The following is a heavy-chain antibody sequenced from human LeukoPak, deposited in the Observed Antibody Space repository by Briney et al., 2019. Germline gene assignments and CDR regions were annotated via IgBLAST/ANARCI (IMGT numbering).Heavy chain of an antibody. D-gene: IGHD3-22*01. Sequence: SGPTLVKPTQTLTLTCTFSGFSLSSSGGGVGWIRQPPGKALEWLALIYWDDDRRYSPSLKNRLTITKDTSRNQVVLTMTNMYPVDTATYYCAHAGRSYYDSSGPFDYWGQGTLVTVSS. J-gene: IGHJ4*02. CDR3: AHAGRSYYDSSGPFDY. CDR1: GFSLSSSGGG. CDR2: IYWDDDR. V-gene: IGHV2-5*02.